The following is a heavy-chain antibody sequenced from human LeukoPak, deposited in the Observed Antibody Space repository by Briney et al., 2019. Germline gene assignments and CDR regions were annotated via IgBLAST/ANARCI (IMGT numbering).Heavy chain of an antibody. CDR3: AREGYSSSWYPHYYMDV. D-gene: IGHD6-13*01. J-gene: IGHJ6*03. V-gene: IGHV3-7*01. Sequence: GGSLRLSCAASGFTFSTYWMHWVRQAPGKGLEWVANIKQDGSEKYYVDSVKGRFTISRDNAKNSLYLQMNSLRAEDTAVYYCAREGYSSSWYPHYYMDVWGKGTTVTISS. CDR2: IKQDGSEK. CDR1: GFTFSTYW.